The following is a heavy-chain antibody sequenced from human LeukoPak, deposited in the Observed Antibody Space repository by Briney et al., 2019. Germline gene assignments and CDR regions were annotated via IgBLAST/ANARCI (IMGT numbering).Heavy chain of an antibody. CDR3: ASAIVVVTASDAFDI. D-gene: IGHD2-21*02. Sequence: MSGGSLRLSCAASGFTFSSYSMNWVRQAPGKGLEWVSSISSSSSYIYYADSVKGRFTISRDNAKNSLYLQMNSLRAEDTAVYYCASAIVVVTASDAFDIWGQGTMVTVSS. J-gene: IGHJ3*02. CDR2: ISSSSSYI. V-gene: IGHV3-21*01. CDR1: GFTFSSYS.